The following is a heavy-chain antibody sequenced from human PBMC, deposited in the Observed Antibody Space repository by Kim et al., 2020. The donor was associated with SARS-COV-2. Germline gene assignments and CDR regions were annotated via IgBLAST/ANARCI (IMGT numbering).Heavy chain of an antibody. J-gene: IGHJ4*02. D-gene: IGHD2-8*02. CDR3: ARASRDWWCMLASRPKTGSRASSCLFDY. CDR1: GFTFSSYW. Sequence: GGSLRLSCAASGFTFSSYWMSWVRQAPGKGLEWVANIKQDGSEKYYVDSVKGRFTISRDNAKNSLYLQMNSLRAEDTAVYYCARASRDWWCMLASRPKTGSRASSCLFDYWGQGTLVTVSS. V-gene: IGHV3-7*01. CDR2: IKQDGSEK.